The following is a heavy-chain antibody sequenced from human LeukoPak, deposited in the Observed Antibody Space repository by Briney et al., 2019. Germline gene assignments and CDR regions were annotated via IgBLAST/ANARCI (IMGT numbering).Heavy chain of an antibody. J-gene: IGHJ4*02. CDR1: GYTFTSYG. Sequence: GASVKVSCKASGYTFTSYGISWVRQAPGQGLEWMGWISAYNGNTNYAQKLQGRVTMTTDTSTSTAYMELRSLRSDDTAVYYCARTRDIVAVPATQPLNDYWGQGTLVTVSS. D-gene: IGHD2-2*01. CDR2: ISAYNGNT. V-gene: IGHV1-18*01. CDR3: ARTRDIVAVPATQPLNDY.